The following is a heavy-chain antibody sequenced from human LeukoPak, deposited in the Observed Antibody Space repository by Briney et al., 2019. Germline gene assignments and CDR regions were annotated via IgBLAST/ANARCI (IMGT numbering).Heavy chain of an antibody. V-gene: IGHV4-39*07. D-gene: IGHD6-13*01. J-gene: IGHJ5*02. CDR2: IYYSGST. CDR1: GGSISSSSYY. Sequence: SETLSLTCTVSGGSISSSSYYWGWIRQPPGKGLEWIGSIYYSGSTYYNPSLKSRVTISVDTSKNQFSLKLSSVTAADTAVYYCARGHTIGAAARWFDPWGQGTLVTVSS. CDR3: ARGHTIGAAARWFDP.